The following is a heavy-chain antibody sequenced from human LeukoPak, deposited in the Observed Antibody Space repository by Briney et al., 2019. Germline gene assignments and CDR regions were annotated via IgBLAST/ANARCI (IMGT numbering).Heavy chain of an antibody. CDR3: ARDLGEDCSSTSCYELWFDP. D-gene: IGHD2-2*01. J-gene: IGHJ5*02. CDR1: GGSISSYY. CDR2: IYYSGST. Sequence: SETLSLTCTVSGGSISSYYRSWIRQPPGKGLEWIGYIYYSGSTNYNPSLKSRVTISVDTSKNQFSLKLSSVTAADTAVYYCARDLGEDCSSTSCYELWFDPWGQGTLVTVSS. V-gene: IGHV4-59*12.